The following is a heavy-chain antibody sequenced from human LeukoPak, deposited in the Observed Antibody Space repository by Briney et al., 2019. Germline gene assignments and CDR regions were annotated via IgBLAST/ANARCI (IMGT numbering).Heavy chain of an antibody. V-gene: IGHV3-48*01. J-gene: IGHJ5*02. CDR3: ASLVVAATPDWFDP. D-gene: IGHD2-15*01. CDR1: GFTFSSYS. Sequence: GGSLRLSCAASGFTFSSYSMNWVRQAPAQGLEWVSYVSSSSSTIYYADSVKGRFTISRDNAKNSLYLQMNSLRAEDTAVYYCASLVVAATPDWFDPWGQGTLVTVSS. CDR2: VSSSSSTI.